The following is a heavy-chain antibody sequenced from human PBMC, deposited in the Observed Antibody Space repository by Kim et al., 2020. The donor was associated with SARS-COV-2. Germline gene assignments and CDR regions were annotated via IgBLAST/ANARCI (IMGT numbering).Heavy chain of an antibody. CDR2: IYYSGST. V-gene: IGHV4-39*07. CDR3: ARRKGITMVRGVRSAFDI. Sequence: SETLSLTCTVSGGSISSSSYYWGWIRQPPGKGLEWIGSIYYSGSTYYNPSLKSRVTISVDTSKNQFSLKLSSVTAADTAVYYCARRKGITMVRGVRSAFDIWGQGTMVTVSS. J-gene: IGHJ3*02. CDR1: GGSISSSSYY. D-gene: IGHD3-10*01.